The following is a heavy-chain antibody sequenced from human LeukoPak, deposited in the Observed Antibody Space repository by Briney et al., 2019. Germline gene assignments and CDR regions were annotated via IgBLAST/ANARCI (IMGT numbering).Heavy chain of an antibody. D-gene: IGHD6-19*01. J-gene: IGHJ4*02. CDR1: GGSISSYY. CDR2: IYYSGST. V-gene: IGHV4-59*01. Sequence: SETLSLTCTVSGGSISSYYWSWIRQPPGKGLEGVVYIYYSGSTNYNPSLKSRVTISVDTSKNQYSLKLSSVTAADTAVYYCATAGGWLVREGYFDYWGQGTLVTVSS. CDR3: ATAGGWLVREGYFDY.